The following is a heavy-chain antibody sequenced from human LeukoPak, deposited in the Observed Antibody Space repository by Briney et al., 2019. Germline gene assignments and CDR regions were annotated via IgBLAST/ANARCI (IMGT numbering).Heavy chain of an antibody. CDR3: ANPSCGGDCYSPGDFDY. CDR1: GFTFSSYW. Sequence: GGSLRLSCAASGFTFSSYWMHWVRQAPGKGLVWVSCINSDGSSTSYADSVKGRFTISRDNAKNTLYLQMNSLRAEDTAVYYCANPSCGGDCYSPGDFDYWGQGTLVTVSS. J-gene: IGHJ4*02. CDR2: INSDGSST. D-gene: IGHD2-21*02. V-gene: IGHV3-74*01.